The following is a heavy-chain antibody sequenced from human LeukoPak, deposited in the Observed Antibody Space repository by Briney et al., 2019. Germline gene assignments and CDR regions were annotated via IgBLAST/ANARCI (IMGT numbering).Heavy chain of an antibody. CDR2: ISSSSSYI. CDR3: APLGPAMVRTY. J-gene: IGHJ4*02. CDR1: GFTFSSYN. V-gene: IGHV3-21*01. D-gene: IGHD5-18*01. Sequence: GGSLRLSCAASGFTFSSYNMNWVRQAPGKGLEWVSSISSSSSYIYYADSVKGRFTISRDNAKNSLYLQMHSLRAEDTAVYYCAPLGPAMVRTYGGPGTLVTVSS.